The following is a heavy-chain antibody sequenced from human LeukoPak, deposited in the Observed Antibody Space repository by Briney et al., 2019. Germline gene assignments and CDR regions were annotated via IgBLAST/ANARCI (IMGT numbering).Heavy chain of an antibody. CDR1: GGTFSSYA. CDR3: ARDPDTAMGGAAFDI. Sequence: ASVKVSCKASGGTFSSYAISWVRQAPGQGLEWMGGIIPIFGTANYAQKFQGGVTITADESTSTAYMELSSLRSEDTAVYYCARDPDTAMGGAAFDIWGQGTMVTVSS. J-gene: IGHJ3*02. CDR2: IIPIFGTA. V-gene: IGHV1-69*01. D-gene: IGHD5-18*01.